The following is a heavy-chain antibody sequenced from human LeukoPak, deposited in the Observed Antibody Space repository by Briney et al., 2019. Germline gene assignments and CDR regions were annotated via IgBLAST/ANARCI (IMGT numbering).Heavy chain of an antibody. J-gene: IGHJ2*01. V-gene: IGHV4-59*01. CDR1: GGSISSYY. Sequence: SETLSLTCTVSGGSISSYYWSWIRQPPGKGLEWIGYIYYSGSTNYNPSLKSRVTISVDTSKNQFSLKLSSVTAADTAVYFCARVYYGRTYDYWYFDLWGRGTLVTVSS. CDR3: ARVYYGRTYDYWYFDL. D-gene: IGHD3-10*01. CDR2: IYYSGST.